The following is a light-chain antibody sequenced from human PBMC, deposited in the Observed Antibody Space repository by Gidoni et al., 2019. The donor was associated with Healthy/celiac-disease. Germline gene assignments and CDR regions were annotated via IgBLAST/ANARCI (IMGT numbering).Light chain of an antibody. Sequence: EIVLPQSPGTLSLSPGERATLSCRASQSVSSSYLAWYQQKPGQAPRLLIYGASSRATGIPDRFSGSGSGTDFTLTISRLEPEDCAVYYCQQYGSSPPITFGPGTKVDIK. J-gene: IGKJ3*01. CDR3: QQYGSSPPIT. V-gene: IGKV3-20*01. CDR2: GAS. CDR1: QSVSSSY.